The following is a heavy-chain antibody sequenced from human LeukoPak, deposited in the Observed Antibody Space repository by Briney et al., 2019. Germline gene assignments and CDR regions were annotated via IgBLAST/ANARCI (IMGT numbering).Heavy chain of an antibody. CDR2: IYTSGSA. Sequence: SETLSLTCSVSGGSINSGDYYWNWIRQPAGKGLEWIGRIYTSGSANYNPSLKSRVTISVDTSRNRFSLQLSSVTAADTAVYYCARGRGFASSSYYFDYWGQGTLVTVSS. J-gene: IGHJ4*02. V-gene: IGHV4-61*02. D-gene: IGHD6-6*01. CDR3: ARGRGFASSSYYFDY. CDR1: GGSINSGDYY.